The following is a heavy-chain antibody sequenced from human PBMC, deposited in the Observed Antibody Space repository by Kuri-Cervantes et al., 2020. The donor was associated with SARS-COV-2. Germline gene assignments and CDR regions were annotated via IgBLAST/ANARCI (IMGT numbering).Heavy chain of an antibody. CDR1: GFTFSSYA. CDR2: ISYDGSNK. J-gene: IGHJ5*02. V-gene: IGHV3-30*14. CDR3: ARDNLPYGDYGRYNWFDP. Sequence: GGSLRLSCAASGFTFSSYAMHWVRQAPGKGLEWVAVISYDGSNKYYADSVKGRFTISRDNSKNTLYLQMNSLRAEDTAVYYCARDNLPYGDYGRYNWFDPWGQGTLVTVSS. D-gene: IGHD4-17*01.